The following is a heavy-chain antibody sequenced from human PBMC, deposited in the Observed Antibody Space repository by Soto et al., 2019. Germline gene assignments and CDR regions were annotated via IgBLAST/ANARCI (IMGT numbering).Heavy chain of an antibody. J-gene: IGHJ4*02. Sequence: ASVKVSCKASGYTFTSYAMHWVRQAPGQRLEWMGWINAGNGNTKYSQKFQGRVTITRDTSASTAYMELTAADTAVYYCARDKITGLFDYWGQGTLVTVSS. V-gene: IGHV1-3*01. CDR1: GYTFTSYA. D-gene: IGHD2-8*02. CDR3: ARDKITGLFDY. CDR2: INAGNGNT.